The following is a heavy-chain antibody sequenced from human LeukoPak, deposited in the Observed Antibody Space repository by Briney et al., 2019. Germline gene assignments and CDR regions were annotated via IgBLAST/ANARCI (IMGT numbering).Heavy chain of an antibody. V-gene: IGHV5-51*01. CDR3: ARHSYSSGWYSAVDY. Sequence: GESLKISCKGSGYSFTRYWIGWVRQMPGKGLEWMGIIYPGDSDTRYSPSFQGQVTISADKSISTAYLQWSSLKASDTAMYYCARHSYSSGWYSAVDYWGQGTLVTVSS. D-gene: IGHD6-19*01. CDR1: GYSFTRYW. J-gene: IGHJ4*02. CDR2: IYPGDSDT.